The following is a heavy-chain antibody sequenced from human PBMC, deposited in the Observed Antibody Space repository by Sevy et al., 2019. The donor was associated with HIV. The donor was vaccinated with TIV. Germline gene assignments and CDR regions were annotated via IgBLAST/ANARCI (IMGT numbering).Heavy chain of an antibody. J-gene: IGHJ4*02. Sequence: GGSLRLSCAASGFSFSTYWMTWVRQAPDKGLEWVATMNQDGTERDYVDSVKGRFTISRDNTKTSLFLQMNSLSAEDTGVYYCVREGLGGFSYSLDCWGQGTLVTVSS. CDR2: MNQDGTER. D-gene: IGHD3-16*01. CDR3: VREGLGGFSYSLDC. CDR1: GFSFSTYW. V-gene: IGHV3-7*01.